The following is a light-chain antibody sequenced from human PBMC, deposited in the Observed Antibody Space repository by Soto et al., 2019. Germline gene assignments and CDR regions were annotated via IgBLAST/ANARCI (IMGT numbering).Light chain of an antibody. V-gene: IGKV2-28*01. CDR1: ESLLHSNGYSS. CDR3: MQALQTPLT. Sequence: DIVVTQSPLSLPVTPGEPASISCRSSESLLHSNGYSSLYWYLQKPRQSPQLLIYLVSNRASGVPDRFSGSGSGTDLTLKITRVEAEDVGLYYCMQALQTPLTFGQGTRLEI. J-gene: IGKJ5*01. CDR2: LVS.